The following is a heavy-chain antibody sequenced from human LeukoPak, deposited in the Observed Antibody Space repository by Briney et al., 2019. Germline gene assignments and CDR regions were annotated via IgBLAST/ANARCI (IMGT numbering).Heavy chain of an antibody. V-gene: IGHV3-74*01. CDR3: VTSGPAGGFYFDF. J-gene: IGHJ4*02. Sequence: PGGSLRLSCATSGFAADTRWVHWVRQTPGEGLVWISRLGNVGSSTTCAHFVKGRFTVSRDSANNLVFLQMNSLSLEDAAVYYCVTSGPAGGFYFDFWGQGAWSPFPQ. CDR2: LGNVGSST. D-gene: IGHD2-15*01. CDR1: GFAADTRW.